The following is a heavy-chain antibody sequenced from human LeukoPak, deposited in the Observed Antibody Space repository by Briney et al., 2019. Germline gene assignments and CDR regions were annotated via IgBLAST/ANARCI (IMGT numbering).Heavy chain of an antibody. V-gene: IGHV3-23*01. J-gene: IGHJ3*02. CDR1: GFSFSSHV. CDR3: AKDRSRQLVTRGAFDI. CDR2: ISGSGGDT. D-gene: IGHD6-13*01. Sequence: GGSLRLSCAASGFSFSSHVMHWVRQAPGTGLEWVSGISGSGGDTYYADSVKGRFTISRDNSKNTLYLQMNSLSAEDTAVYYCAKDRSRQLVTRGAFDIWGQGTMVTVSS.